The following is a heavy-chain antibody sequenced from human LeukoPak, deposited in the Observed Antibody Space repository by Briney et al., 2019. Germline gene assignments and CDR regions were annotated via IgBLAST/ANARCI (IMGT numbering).Heavy chain of an antibody. CDR3: ARHLISPVYSPFDI. D-gene: IGHD4-4*01. CDR2: IYYSGST. CDR1: GGSISSFSYY. Sequence: SETLSLTCNVSGGSISSFSYYWGWIRQPPGKGLEWIGNIYYSGSTYYNPSLKSRVTISVDTSKNQFSLRLSSVSAADTAIYYCARHLISPVYSPFDIWGQGTMVTVSS. V-gene: IGHV4-39*01. J-gene: IGHJ3*02.